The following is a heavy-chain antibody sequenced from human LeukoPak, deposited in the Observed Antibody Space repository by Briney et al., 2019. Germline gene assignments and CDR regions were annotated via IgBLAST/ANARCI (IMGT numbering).Heavy chain of an antibody. D-gene: IGHD6-19*01. J-gene: IGHJ4*02. CDR1: GGPISSYY. CDR2: IYYSGST. V-gene: IGHV4-59*12. CDR3: ARISGYSSGWLSPFDY. Sequence: PSETLSLTCTVSGGPISSYYWSWIRQPPGKGLEWIGYIYYSGSTNYNPSLKSRVTISVDTSKNQFSLKLSSVTAADTAVYYCARISGYSSGWLSPFDYWGQGTLVTVSS.